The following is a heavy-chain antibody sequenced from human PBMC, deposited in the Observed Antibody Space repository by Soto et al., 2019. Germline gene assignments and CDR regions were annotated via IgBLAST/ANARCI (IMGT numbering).Heavy chain of an antibody. CDR2: TYYRSKWYN. CDR1: GDSVSSNSAA. V-gene: IGHV6-1*01. D-gene: IGHD6-19*01. J-gene: IGHJ6*02. CDR3: ARGALIAVAGTRYYYYYGMDV. Sequence: PSQTLSLTCAISGDSVSSNSAAWNWIRQSPSRGLEWLGRTYYRSKWYNDYAVSVKSRITINPDTSKNQFSLQLNPVTPEDTAVYYCARGALIAVAGTRYYYYYGMDVWGQGTTVTVSS.